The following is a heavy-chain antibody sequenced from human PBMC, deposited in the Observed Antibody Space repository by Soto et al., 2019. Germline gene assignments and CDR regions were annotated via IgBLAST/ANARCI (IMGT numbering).Heavy chain of an antibody. CDR1: GCSIISGDYQ. CDR3: ARATWFGELYYDS. V-gene: IGHV4-31*03. D-gene: IGHD3-10*01. J-gene: IGHJ5*01. Sequence: PSETLSLTCPVSGCSIISGDYQWHWIRQHPGKGLEWIGHITYSGSTYYNPSLKGRVSMSVDTSKNQFSLKLNSVTAADTAVYYCARATWFGELYYDSWGQGTLVTVSS. CDR2: ITYSGST.